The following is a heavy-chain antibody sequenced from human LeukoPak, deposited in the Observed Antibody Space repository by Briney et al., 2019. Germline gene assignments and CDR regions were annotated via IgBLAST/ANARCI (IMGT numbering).Heavy chain of an antibody. J-gene: IGHJ4*02. CDR3: ARVGGLLRFGGTIFDY. Sequence: ASVKVSCKASGYTFTGYYMHWVRQAPGQGLEWMGWINPNSGGTNYAQKFQGRVTMTRDTSISTAYMELSRLRSDDTAVYYCARVGGLLRFGGTIFDYWGQGTLVTVSS. CDR1: GYTFTGYY. V-gene: IGHV1-2*02. CDR2: INPNSGGT. D-gene: IGHD3-10*01.